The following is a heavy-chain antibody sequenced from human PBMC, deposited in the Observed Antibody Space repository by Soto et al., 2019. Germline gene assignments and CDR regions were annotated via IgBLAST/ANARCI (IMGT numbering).Heavy chain of an antibody. D-gene: IGHD4-17*01. CDR1: GYTFTSYD. CDR3: TRGRPGDHPQPPYGMEV. Sequence: QVQLVQSGAEVKKPGASVKVSCKASGYTFTSYDINWVRQATGQGLEWMGWMNPNSGNTGYAQKFQGRVTMTRNTSISTGQIELGRLRTEEPGVYYCTRGRPGDHPQPPYGMEVWGQGTTVTVSS. J-gene: IGHJ6*02. V-gene: IGHV1-8*01. CDR2: MNPNSGNT.